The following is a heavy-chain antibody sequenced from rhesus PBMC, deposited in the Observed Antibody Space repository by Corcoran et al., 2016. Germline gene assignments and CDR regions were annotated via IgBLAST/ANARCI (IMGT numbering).Heavy chain of an antibody. CDR2: INPYNGNT. D-gene: IGHD4-29*01. CDR3: ARGRAHYGAESDY. CDR1: GYTFTDYY. V-gene: IGHV1S2*01. Sequence: VQSGAEVKKPGSSVKVSCKASGYTFTDYYMHWVRQAPRQGLEWMGWINPYNGNTKYAQKFQGRVTMTRDTSTSTAYMELSSLRSEDTAVYYCARGRAHYGAESDYWGQGVLVTVSS. J-gene: IGHJ4*01.